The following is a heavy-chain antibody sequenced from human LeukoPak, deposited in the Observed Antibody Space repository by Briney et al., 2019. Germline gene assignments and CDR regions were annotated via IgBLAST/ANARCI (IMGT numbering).Heavy chain of an antibody. D-gene: IGHD5-12*01. J-gene: IGHJ5*02. CDR3: ARDGVATISFWFDP. CDR2: ISYDGSNK. V-gene: IGHV3-30*03. Sequence: GGSLRLSCAASGFTFSSYGMHWVRQAPGKGLEWVAVISYDGSNKYYANSVKGRFTISRDNSKNTLYLQMNSLRAEDTAVYYCARDGVATISFWFDPWGQGTLVTVSS. CDR1: GFTFSSYG.